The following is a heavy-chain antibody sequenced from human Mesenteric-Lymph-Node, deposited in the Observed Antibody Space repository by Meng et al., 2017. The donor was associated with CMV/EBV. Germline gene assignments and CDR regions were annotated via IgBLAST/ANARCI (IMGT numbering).Heavy chain of an antibody. CDR1: GVSITSYY. D-gene: IGHD2-8*01. V-gene: IGHV4-59*01. CDR2: IRYGEDA. Sequence: GSLRLSCSVSGVSITSYYRHWIRQPPGKGLEWIAYIRYGEDANYNPSLQTRVSTSLDTSKNQFSLKVTSVTPADTAVYYCARSGIPHTNVVVAPTAPGEFDPWGQGTLVTVSS. CDR3: ARSGIPHTNVVVAPTAPGEFDP. J-gene: IGHJ5*02.